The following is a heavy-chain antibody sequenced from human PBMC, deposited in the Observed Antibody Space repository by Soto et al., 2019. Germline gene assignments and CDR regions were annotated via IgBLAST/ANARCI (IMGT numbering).Heavy chain of an antibody. D-gene: IGHD4-17*01. J-gene: IGHJ3*02. CDR3: ARGLGYGDHAGGAFDI. CDR1: GYTFTSYD. V-gene: IGHV1-8*01. CDR2: MNPNSGNT. Sequence: QVQLVQSGAEVKKPGASVKVSCKASGYTFTSYDINWVRQATGQGLEWMGWMNPNSGNTGYAQKFQGRVTMTRNTSISTAYMELISLRSEDTAVYYCARGLGYGDHAGGAFDIWGQGTMVTVSS.